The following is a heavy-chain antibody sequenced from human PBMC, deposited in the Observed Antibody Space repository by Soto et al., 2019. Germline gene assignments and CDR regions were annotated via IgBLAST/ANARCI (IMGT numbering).Heavy chain of an antibody. CDR2: IKQYGSEK. J-gene: IGHJ6*02. CDR3: ASQRGDYDYVWGSYLRPEYYYGMDV. Sequence: PGGSLRLSCAASGFTFSSYWMSWVRQSPGKGLEWVANIKQYGSEKYYVDSVKGRFTISRDNAKNSLYLQMNSLRAEDTAVYYCASQRGDYDYVWGSYLRPEYYYGMDVWGQGTTVTVSS. V-gene: IGHV3-7*01. CDR1: GFTFSSYW. D-gene: IGHD3-16*02.